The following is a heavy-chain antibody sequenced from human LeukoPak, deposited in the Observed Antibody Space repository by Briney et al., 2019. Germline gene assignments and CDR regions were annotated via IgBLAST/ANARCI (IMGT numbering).Heavy chain of an antibody. D-gene: IGHD6-19*01. V-gene: IGHV1-69*13. J-gene: IGHJ6*03. CDR2: IIPIFGTA. CDR3: ARDSVSRQWLLTTHYYYYMDV. CDR1: GGTFSSYA. Sequence: ASVKVSCKASGGTFSSYAISWVRQAPGQGLEWMGGIIPIFGTANYAQKFQGRVTITADESTSTAYMELSSLRSEDTAVYYCARDSVSRQWLLTTHYYYYMDVWGKGTTVTISS.